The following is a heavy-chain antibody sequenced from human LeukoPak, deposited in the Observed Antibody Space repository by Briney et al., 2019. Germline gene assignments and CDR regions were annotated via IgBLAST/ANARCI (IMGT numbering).Heavy chain of an antibody. CDR2: IYSGGST. J-gene: IGHJ4*02. CDR3: AAETINGFR. Sequence: GGSLRLSCAASEFSVGSNYMTWVRQAPGKGLEWVSLIYSGGSTYYADSVKGRFTISRDNSKNTLYLQMNSLRAEDTAVYYCAAETINGFRWGQGTLVTVSS. CDR1: EFSVGSNY. D-gene: IGHD1-14*01. V-gene: IGHV3-53*01.